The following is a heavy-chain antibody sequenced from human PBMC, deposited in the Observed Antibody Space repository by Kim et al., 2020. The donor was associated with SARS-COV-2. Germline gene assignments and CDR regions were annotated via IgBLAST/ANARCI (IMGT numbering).Heavy chain of an antibody. CDR3: ARDSFSVAAEFDY. Sequence: GGSLRLSCAASGFTFSTYEMNWVRQAPGKGLEWISYISSSGSTIYYADSVRGRFSISRDNAKNSLYLQMNSLRAEDTAVYYCARDSFSVAAEFDYWGQGT. CDR1: GFTFSTYE. CDR2: ISSSGSTI. D-gene: IGHD6-19*01. V-gene: IGHV3-48*03. J-gene: IGHJ4*02.